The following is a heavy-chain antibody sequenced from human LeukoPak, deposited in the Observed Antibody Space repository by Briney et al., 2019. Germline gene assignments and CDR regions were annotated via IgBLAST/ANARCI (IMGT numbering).Heavy chain of an antibody. V-gene: IGHV4-39*01. Sequence: SETLSLTCTVSGVSISSTSYYWGWIRQPPGKGLEWIGSIYYSGSTYYNPSLKSRVTISVDTSKNQFSLKLSSMTAADTAVYYCARHPDLDYWGQGILVTVSS. CDR2: IYYSGST. CDR3: ARHPDLDY. J-gene: IGHJ4*02. CDR1: GVSISSTSYY.